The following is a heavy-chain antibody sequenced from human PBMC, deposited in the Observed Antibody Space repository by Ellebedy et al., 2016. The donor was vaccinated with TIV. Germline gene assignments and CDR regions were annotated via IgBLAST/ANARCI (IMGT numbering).Heavy chain of an antibody. CDR2: IYSGGST. Sequence: GESLKISXAASGFTVSSNYMSWVRQAPGKGLEWVSVIYSGGSTYYADSVKGRFTISRDNSKNTLYLQMNSLRAEDTAVYYCAKVKGDDYGDYWSFDYWGQGTLVTVSS. J-gene: IGHJ4*02. D-gene: IGHD4-17*01. V-gene: IGHV3-53*01. CDR1: GFTVSSNY. CDR3: AKVKGDDYGDYWSFDY.